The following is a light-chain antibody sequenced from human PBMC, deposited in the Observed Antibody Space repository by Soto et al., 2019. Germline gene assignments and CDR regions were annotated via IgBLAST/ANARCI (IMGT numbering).Light chain of an antibody. V-gene: IGLV2-14*01. Sequence: QSVLTQPASVSGSPGQSITISCTGTSSDVGGYNYVSWYQQHPGKAPKLMIYDVSNRPSGVSNRFSGSKSGNTASLTISGLQAEDEADHYCSSYTSSSTSLYVFGTGTKLTVL. CDR2: DVS. J-gene: IGLJ1*01. CDR3: SSYTSSSTSLYV. CDR1: SSDVGGYNY.